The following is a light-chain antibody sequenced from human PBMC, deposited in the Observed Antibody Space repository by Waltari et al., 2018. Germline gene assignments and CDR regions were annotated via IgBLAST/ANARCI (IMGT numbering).Light chain of an antibody. Sequence: DIQMTQSPSTLSASVGDRVPITCRASQGISRWLAWYQQKPGKPPKVLIYDASSLESGVPSRFSGSGSETEFTLVISNLQPDDVATYYCQASYTTPYSFGQGTKVEIK. CDR1: QGISRW. CDR2: DAS. J-gene: IGKJ2*03. V-gene: IGKV1-5*01. CDR3: QASYTTPYS.